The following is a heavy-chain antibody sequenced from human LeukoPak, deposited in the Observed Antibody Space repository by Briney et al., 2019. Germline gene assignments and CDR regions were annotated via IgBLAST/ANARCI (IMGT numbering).Heavy chain of an antibody. CDR2: VSSASSTI. CDR3: ARRSADCSGTSCRNWFDP. V-gene: IGHV3-48*02. Sequence: GGSLRLSCAASGFTFSSYSMNSVRQAPGKGLEWVSYVSSASSTIYYADSVKGRFTISRDNAKNSLYLQMKSLRDEDTAVYYCARRSADCSGTSCRNWFDPWGQGTLVIVSS. CDR1: GFTFSSYS. J-gene: IGHJ5*02. D-gene: IGHD2-2*01.